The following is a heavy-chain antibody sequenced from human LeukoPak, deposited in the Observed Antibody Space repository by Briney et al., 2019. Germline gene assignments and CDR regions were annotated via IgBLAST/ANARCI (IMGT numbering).Heavy chain of an antibody. Sequence: PGGSLRLSCAASRFTFSDYYMSWIRQAPGKGLEWVSYISSSGSTKYYADSVKGRFTISRDNAKNSYLQMNSLRAEDTAVYYCARDGHAYGRGSPHYWGQGTLVTVSS. CDR1: RFTFSDYY. D-gene: IGHD3-10*01. V-gene: IGHV3-11*01. J-gene: IGHJ4*02. CDR2: ISSSGSTK. CDR3: ARDGHAYGRGSPHY.